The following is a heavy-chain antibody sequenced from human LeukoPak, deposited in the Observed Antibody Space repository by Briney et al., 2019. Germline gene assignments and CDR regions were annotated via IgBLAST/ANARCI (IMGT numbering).Heavy chain of an antibody. V-gene: IGHV4-30-2*01. CDR3: ARDPADYDRVWFDP. J-gene: IGHJ5*02. Sequence: PSETLSLTCTVSGGSISSGGYYWSWIRQPPGKGLEWIGYIYHSGSTYYNPSLKSRVTISVDRSKNQFSLKLSSVTAADTAVYYCARDPADYDRVWFDPWGQGTLVTVSS. CDR2: IYHSGST. D-gene: IGHD3-16*01. CDR1: GGSISSGGYY.